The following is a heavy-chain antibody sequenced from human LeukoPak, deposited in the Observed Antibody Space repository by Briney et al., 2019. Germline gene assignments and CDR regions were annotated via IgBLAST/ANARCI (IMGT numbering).Heavy chain of an antibody. D-gene: IGHD3-22*01. J-gene: IGHJ4*02. CDR1: GGSISSSNW. CDR3: AREAYYYDSSGQNTLGY. V-gene: IGHV4-4*02. CDR2: IYYTGST. Sequence: PSGTLSLTCAVSGGSISSSNWWSWVRQPPGKGLEWIGCIYYTGSTYYNPSLKSRVTISVDTSKNQFSLKLSSVTAADTAVYYCAREAYYYDSSGQNTLGYWGQGTLVTVSS.